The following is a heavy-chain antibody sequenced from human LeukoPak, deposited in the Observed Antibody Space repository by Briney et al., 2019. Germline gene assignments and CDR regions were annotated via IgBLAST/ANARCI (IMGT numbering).Heavy chain of an antibody. CDR3: ARDPYYDSSGYYSNWFDP. Sequence: GRSLRLSCAASGFTFSSYAMHWVRQAPGKGLEWVAVISYDGSNKYYADSVKGRFTISRDSSKNTLYLQMNSLRAEDTAVYYCARDPYYDSSGYYSNWFDPWGQGTLVTVSS. V-gene: IGHV3-30-3*01. CDR2: ISYDGSNK. CDR1: GFTFSSYA. D-gene: IGHD3-22*01. J-gene: IGHJ5*02.